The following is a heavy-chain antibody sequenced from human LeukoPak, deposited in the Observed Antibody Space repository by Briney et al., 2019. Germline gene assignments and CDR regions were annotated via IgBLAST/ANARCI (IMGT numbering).Heavy chain of an antibody. CDR2: ISGSGGST. CDR3: AKGSSGYDPGPWDY. D-gene: IGHD5-12*01. V-gene: IGHV3-23*01. J-gene: IGHJ4*02. Sequence: GGTLRLSCAASGFTFSSYGMSWVRQAPGKGLEWVSAISGSGGSTYYADSVKGRFTISRDNSKNTLYLQMNSLRAEDTAVYYCAKGSSGYDPGPWDYWGQGTLVTVSS. CDR1: GFTFSSYG.